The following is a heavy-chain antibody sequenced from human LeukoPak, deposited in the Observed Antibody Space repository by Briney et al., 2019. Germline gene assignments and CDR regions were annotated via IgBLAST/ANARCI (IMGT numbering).Heavy chain of an antibody. V-gene: IGHV1-69*01. D-gene: IGHD3-22*01. CDR1: GGTFSSYA. J-gene: IGHJ4*02. Sequence: SVKVSCKASGGTFSSYAISWVRQAPGQGLEWMGGIIPIFGTANYAQKFQGRVTITADESTSTAYMELSSLRSEDTAVYYCARDASSGYYLYYFDYWGQGTLVTVSS. CDR2: IIPIFGTA. CDR3: ARDASSGYYLYYFDY.